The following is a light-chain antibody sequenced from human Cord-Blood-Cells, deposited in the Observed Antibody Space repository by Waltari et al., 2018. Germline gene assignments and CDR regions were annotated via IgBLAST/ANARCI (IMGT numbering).Light chain of an antibody. Sequence: QSALTQPASVPGSPGQSITISRTGTSSDVGGYNYVSRYQQHPGKAPKLMIYEVSNRPSGVSNRFSGSKSGNTASLTISGLQAEDEADYYCSSYTSSSTLVFGGGTKLTVL. CDR2: EVS. CDR3: SSYTSSSTLV. CDR1: SSDVGGYNY. V-gene: IGLV2-14*01. J-gene: IGLJ2*01.